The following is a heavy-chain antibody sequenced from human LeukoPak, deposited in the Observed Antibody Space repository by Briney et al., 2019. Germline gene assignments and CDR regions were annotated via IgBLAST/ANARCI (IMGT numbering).Heavy chain of an antibody. V-gene: IGHV4-61*02. J-gene: IGHJ4*02. CDR2: IYTSGST. D-gene: IGHD1-26*01. Sequence: KASQTLSLTCTVSGGSISSGSYYWSWIRQPAGKGLEWIGRIYTSGSTNYNPSLKSRVTISVDTSKNQFSLKLSSVTAADTAVYYCARDSDWELLRPAQLFDYWGQGTLVTVSS. CDR1: GGSISSGSYY. CDR3: ARDSDWELLRPAQLFDY.